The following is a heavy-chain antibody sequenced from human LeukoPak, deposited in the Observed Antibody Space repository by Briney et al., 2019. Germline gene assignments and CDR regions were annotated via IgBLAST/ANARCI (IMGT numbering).Heavy chain of an antibody. D-gene: IGHD3-10*01. CDR2: MNPNSGNT. CDR3: ARRGFGELLIYYYYMDV. CDR1: GYTFTSYD. Sequence: ASVKVSCKASGYTFTSYDINWVRQATGQGLEWMGWMNPNSGNTGYAQKFQDRVTMTRNTSISTAYMELSSLRSEDAAVYYCARRGFGELLIYYYYMDVWGKGTTVTVSS. V-gene: IGHV1-8*01. J-gene: IGHJ6*03.